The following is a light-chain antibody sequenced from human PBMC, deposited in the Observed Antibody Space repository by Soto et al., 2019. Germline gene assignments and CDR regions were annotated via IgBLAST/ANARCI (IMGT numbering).Light chain of an antibody. CDR3: LQHNSYPLT. V-gene: IGKV1-17*01. CDR2: AAS. J-gene: IGKJ4*01. CDR1: QGIRNA. Sequence: DIQMTQSPSSLSASVGDRVTITCRASQGIRNALGWYQQKPGKAPKRLIYAASSLQSGVPSRFSGSGSGTEFTLTLSSLQPEDFATYYCLQHNSYPLTFGGGTKVEIK.